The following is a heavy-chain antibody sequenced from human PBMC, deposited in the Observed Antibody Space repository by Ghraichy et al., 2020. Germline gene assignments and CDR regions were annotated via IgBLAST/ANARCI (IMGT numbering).Heavy chain of an antibody. CDR2: ISGNAVST. D-gene: IGHD6-19*01. J-gene: IGHJ6*02. Sequence: GGSLRLSCAASGFTFMNYAMTWVRQAPGKGLEWVSAISGNAVSTYYGDSVQGRFTISRDNSKNTLYLQMNSLRAEDTALYFCARYSRGWYREHYGMDVWGQGITVTVSS. CDR1: GFTFMNYA. CDR3: ARYSRGWYREHYGMDV. V-gene: IGHV3-23*01.